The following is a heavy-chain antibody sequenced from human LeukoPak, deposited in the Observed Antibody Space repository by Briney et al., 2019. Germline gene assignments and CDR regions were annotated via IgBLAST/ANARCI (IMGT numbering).Heavy chain of an antibody. D-gene: IGHD3-22*01. CDR3: AKDYYDSSGLLDY. CDR1: GFTFSGYA. Sequence: GGPLRLSCAASGFTFSGYAMSWVRQAPGKGLEWVSAISGSGGSTYYADSVKGRFTISRDNSKNTLYLQMNSLRAEDTAVYYCAKDYYDSSGLLDYWGQGTLVTVSS. V-gene: IGHV3-23*01. CDR2: ISGSGGST. J-gene: IGHJ4*02.